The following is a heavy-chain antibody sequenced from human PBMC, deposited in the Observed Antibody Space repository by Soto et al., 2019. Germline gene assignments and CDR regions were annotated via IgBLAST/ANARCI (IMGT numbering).Heavy chain of an antibody. V-gene: IGHV1-18*04. J-gene: IGHJ6*02. CDR2: ISAYDGNT. Sequence: QAQLVQSGAEVKKPGASVKVSCKASGYTFTSYGINWVRQAPGQGLEWLGWISAYDGNTKYAQSVQGRVSMTTDTSTKTAYMELRSMRSDVTAMYYCARGGYYDRSGSRNDYYYGMNVWGQGTTVSVSS. CDR1: GYTFTSYG. D-gene: IGHD3-22*01. CDR3: ARGGYYDRSGSRNDYYYGMNV.